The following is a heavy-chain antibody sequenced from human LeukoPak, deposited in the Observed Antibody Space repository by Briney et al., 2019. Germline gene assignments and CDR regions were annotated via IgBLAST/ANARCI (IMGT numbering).Heavy chain of an antibody. J-gene: IGHJ4*02. V-gene: IGHV3-74*01. CDR1: GFIFSSYW. Sequence: GGSLRLSCAASGFIFSSYWMHWVRHAPGKGLAWVSRINTDGSSTSYADSVKGRFTVSRDNAKNMLYVQMKSLRAEDTAVYYCAKDFVVVPGNVNYFDYWGQGTLVTVSS. CDR3: AKDFVVVPGNVNYFDY. D-gene: IGHD2-21*02. CDR2: INTDGSST.